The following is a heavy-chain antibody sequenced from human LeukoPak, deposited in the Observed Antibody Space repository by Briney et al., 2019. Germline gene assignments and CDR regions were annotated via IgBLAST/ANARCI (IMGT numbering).Heavy chain of an antibody. Sequence: GGSLRLSCTASGFTFGDYAMSWFRQAPGKGLEWISCISGDNIIHQADSVKGRFTISRDNGKNSVYLQMDSLRAEDSAIYYCARGYRDTAMFLDYWGQGILVTVSS. D-gene: IGHD5-18*01. J-gene: IGHJ4*02. CDR1: GFTFGDYA. CDR2: ISGDNII. V-gene: IGHV3-69-1*02. CDR3: ARGYRDTAMFLDY.